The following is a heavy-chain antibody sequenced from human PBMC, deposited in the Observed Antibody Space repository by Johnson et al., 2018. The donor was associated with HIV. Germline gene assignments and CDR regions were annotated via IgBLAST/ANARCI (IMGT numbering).Heavy chain of an antibody. D-gene: IGHD1-1*01. Sequence: EVQLVESGGGVVQPGGSLRLSCAASGFTFDDYAMHWVRQAPGKGLEWVSGISWNSGSIGYAGSVKGRFTISRDNSKNTLYLQMNSLRAEDTALYYCARDTKVPRYNWNDGAFDIWGKGTMVTVSS. V-gene: IGHV3-9*01. CDR3: ARDTKVPRYNWNDGAFDI. J-gene: IGHJ3*02. CDR1: GFTFDDYA. CDR2: ISWNSGSI.